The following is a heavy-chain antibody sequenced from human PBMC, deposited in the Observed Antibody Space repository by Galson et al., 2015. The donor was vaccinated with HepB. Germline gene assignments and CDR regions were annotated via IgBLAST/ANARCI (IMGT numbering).Heavy chain of an antibody. CDR2: ISSSSSYI. CDR1: GFTFSSYS. Sequence: SLRLSCAASGFTFSSYSMNWVRQAPGKGLEWVSSISSSSSYIYYADSVKGRFTISRDNAKNSLYLQMNSLRAEDTAVYYCARRWGFGELFLYYFDYWGQGTLVTVSS. D-gene: IGHD3-10*01. CDR3: ARRWGFGELFLYYFDY. J-gene: IGHJ4*02. V-gene: IGHV3-21*01.